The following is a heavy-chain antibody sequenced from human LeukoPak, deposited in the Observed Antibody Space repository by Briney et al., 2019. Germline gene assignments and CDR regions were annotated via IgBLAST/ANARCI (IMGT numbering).Heavy chain of an antibody. CDR3: AKDRWYNWSPFDY. D-gene: IGHD1-20*01. CDR1: GFTFDDYA. Sequence: GGSLRLSCAASGFTFDDYAMHWVRQAPGKGLEWVSGISWNSGSIGYADSVKGRFTISRDNAKNSLYLQMNSLRAEDTALYYCAKDRWYNWSPFDYWGQGTLVTVSS. V-gene: IGHV3-9*01. CDR2: ISWNSGSI. J-gene: IGHJ4*02.